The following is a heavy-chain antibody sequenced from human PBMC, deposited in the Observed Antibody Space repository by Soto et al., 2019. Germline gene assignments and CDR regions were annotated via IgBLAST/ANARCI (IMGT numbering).Heavy chain of an antibody. CDR2: ISYDGTNK. CDR3: AKDLQSYGDYDYYCYGMDV. CDR1: GFTFSTYG. J-gene: IGHJ6*02. V-gene: IGHV3-30*18. D-gene: IGHD4-17*01. Sequence: QVQLVESGGGEVQPGRSLTISCAASGFTFSTYGMHWVRQTPGKGLEWVAVISYDGTNKFYSDSVKGRFTISRDNFKNSLPLQLNSVRADETAVYSCAKDLQSYGDYDYYCYGMDVWGLGTRVTVSS.